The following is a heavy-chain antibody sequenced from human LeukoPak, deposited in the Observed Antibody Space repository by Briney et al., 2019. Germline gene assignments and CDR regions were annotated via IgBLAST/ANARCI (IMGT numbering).Heavy chain of an antibody. J-gene: IGHJ4*02. Sequence: GGSLRLSCAASGFTFSSYAMSWVRQAPGKGLEGVSAISGSGGSTYYADSVKGRFTISRDNSKNTLYLQMNSLRAEDTAVYYCAKGEDIGGYSGYAFDYWGQGTLVTVSS. CDR1: GFTFSSYA. CDR3: AKGEDIGGYSGYAFDY. V-gene: IGHV3-23*01. D-gene: IGHD5-12*01. CDR2: ISGSGGST.